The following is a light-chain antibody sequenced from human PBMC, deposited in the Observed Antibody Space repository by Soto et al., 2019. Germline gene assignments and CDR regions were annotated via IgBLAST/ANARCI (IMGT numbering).Light chain of an antibody. CDR2: SAS. CDR1: ESISYY. Sequence: IQLTQSPSSLSASVGDRVTIACRASESISYYLNWYQHKPGEAPKVLVYSASTLRGGVPSRFSGTGSGTEFTLTISSLQPEDVATYYCQQTFSNLLSFGGGTKVEIK. V-gene: IGKV1-39*01. J-gene: IGKJ4*01. CDR3: QQTFSNLLS.